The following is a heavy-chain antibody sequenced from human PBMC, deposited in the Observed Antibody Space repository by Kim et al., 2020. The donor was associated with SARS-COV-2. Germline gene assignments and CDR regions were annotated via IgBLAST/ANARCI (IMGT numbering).Heavy chain of an antibody. V-gene: IGHV3-74*01. J-gene: IGHJ4*02. Sequence: ADTVKGRFTIPNDNAKNPLYLQMNNLRADDTAVYYWASRINGGNSGIDFWGQGTLVTVSS. CDR3: ASRINGGNSGIDF. D-gene: IGHD2-21*01.